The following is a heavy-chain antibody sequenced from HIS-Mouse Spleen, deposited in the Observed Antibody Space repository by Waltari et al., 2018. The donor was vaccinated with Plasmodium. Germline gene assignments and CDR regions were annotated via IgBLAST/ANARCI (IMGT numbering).Heavy chain of an antibody. CDR1: GFPFSSYG. Sequence: QVQLVESGGGVVQPGRSLRPSCAASGFPFSSYGMHWVRQAPGKGLEWVAVISYDGSNKYYADSVKGRFTISRDNSKNTLYLQMNSLRAEDTAVYYCAKVNWGDAFDIWGQGTMVTVSS. D-gene: IGHD7-27*01. CDR3: AKVNWGDAFDI. CDR2: ISYDGSNK. J-gene: IGHJ3*02. V-gene: IGHV3-30*18.